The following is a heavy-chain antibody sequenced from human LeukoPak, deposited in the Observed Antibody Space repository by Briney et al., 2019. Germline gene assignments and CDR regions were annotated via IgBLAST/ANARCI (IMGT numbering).Heavy chain of an antibody. CDR1: GFTFSSYS. Sequence: GGSLRLSCAASGFTFSSYSMNWVRQAPGKGLEWVSYISSSSSTIYYADSVKGRFTISRDNAKTSLYLQMNSLRAEDTAVYYCARDVGGHLPRYPGQIQRVFRGYMDVWGKGTTVTISS. V-gene: IGHV3-48*01. CDR2: ISSSSSTI. CDR3: ARDVGGHLPRYPGQIQRVFRGYMDV. J-gene: IGHJ6*03. D-gene: IGHD3-16*01.